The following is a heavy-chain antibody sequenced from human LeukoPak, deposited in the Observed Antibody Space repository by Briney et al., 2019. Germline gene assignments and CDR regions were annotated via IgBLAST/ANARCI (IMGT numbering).Heavy chain of an antibody. Sequence: SQTLSLTCTVSGGSISSGSYYWSWIRQPAGKGLEWIGRIYTSGSTNYNPSLKSRVTISVDTSKNQFSLKLSSVTAADTAVYYCARGSYSSGWFDYWGQGTLVTVSS. CDR2: IYTSGST. J-gene: IGHJ4*02. CDR3: ARGSYSSGWFDY. V-gene: IGHV4-61*02. D-gene: IGHD6-19*01. CDR1: GGSISSGSYY.